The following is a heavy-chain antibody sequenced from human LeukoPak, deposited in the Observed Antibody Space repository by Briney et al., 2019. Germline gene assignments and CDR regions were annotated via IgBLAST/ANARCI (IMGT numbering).Heavy chain of an antibody. CDR2: IIPIFGTA. CDR3: ARVYSSSWDYYYYGMDV. CDR1: GGTFSSYA. J-gene: IGHJ6*02. D-gene: IGHD6-13*01. V-gene: IGHV1-69*13. Sequence: SVKDSCKASGGTFSSYAISWVRQAPGQGLEWMGGIIPIFGTANYAQKFQGRVTITADESTSTAYMELSSLRSEDTAVYYCARVYSSSWDYYYYGMDVWGQGTTVTVSS.